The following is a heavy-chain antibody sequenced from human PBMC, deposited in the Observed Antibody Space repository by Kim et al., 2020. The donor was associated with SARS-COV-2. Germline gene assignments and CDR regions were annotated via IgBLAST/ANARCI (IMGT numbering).Heavy chain of an antibody. Sequence: PDRKRRVTISVDTAKNQFSLKLSSVTAADTAVYYCARVRVVVPAARNWFDPWGQGTLVTVSA. CDR3: ARVRVVVPAARNWFDP. V-gene: IGHV4-31*02. D-gene: IGHD2-2*01. J-gene: IGHJ5*02.